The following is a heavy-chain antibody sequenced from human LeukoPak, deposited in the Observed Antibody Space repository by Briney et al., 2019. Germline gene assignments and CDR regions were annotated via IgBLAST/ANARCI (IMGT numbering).Heavy chain of an antibody. V-gene: IGHV4-59*12. CDR1: GGSIGSYY. Sequence: SETLSLTCTVSGGSIGSYYGSWIRQPPGKGLEWIGYIYYSGSTNYNPSLKSRVTISVDTSKNQFSLKLSSVTAADTAVYYCARDRCTDGSCYSDYWGQGTLVTVSS. CDR3: ARDRCTDGSCYSDY. CDR2: IYYSGST. J-gene: IGHJ4*02. D-gene: IGHD2-15*01.